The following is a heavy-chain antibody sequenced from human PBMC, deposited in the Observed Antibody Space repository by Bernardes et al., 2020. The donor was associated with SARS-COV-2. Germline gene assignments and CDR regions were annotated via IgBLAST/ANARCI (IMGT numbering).Heavy chain of an antibody. J-gene: IGHJ5*02. CDR3: ARDGDIVVVPAASLFDP. CDR1: GGSISSSSYY. Sequence: SETLSLTCTVSGGSISSSSYYWGWIRQPPGKGLEWIGSIYYSGSTYYNPSLKSRVTISVDTSKNQFSLKLSSVTAADTAVYYCARDGDIVVVPAASLFDPWGQGTLVTVSS. V-gene: IGHV4-39*07. D-gene: IGHD2-2*01. CDR2: IYYSGST.